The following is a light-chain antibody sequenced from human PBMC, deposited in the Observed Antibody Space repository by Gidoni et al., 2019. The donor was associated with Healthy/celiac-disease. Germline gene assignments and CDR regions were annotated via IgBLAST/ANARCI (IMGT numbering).Light chain of an antibody. CDR1: PDISNY. Sequence: DIQITPSPSSLSASVGDRVTITFQASPDISNYLNWYQQKPGKAPKLLIYDASNLERGVPARCSGSGSGTDFTFTISSLKPEDIATYYCQQYENLRRTLTFGGGTKVEIK. CDR2: DAS. J-gene: IGKJ4*01. CDR3: QQYENLRRTLT. V-gene: IGKV1-33*01.